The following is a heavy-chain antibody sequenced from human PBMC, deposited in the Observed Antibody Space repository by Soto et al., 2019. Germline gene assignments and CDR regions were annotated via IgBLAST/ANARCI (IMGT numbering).Heavy chain of an antibody. D-gene: IGHD3-16*01. CDR1: GFTFNNHA. CDR3: EKWGPNYYFGLDV. CDR2: MSGDGGST. Sequence: GGSLRLSCAASGFTFNNHAMSWVRQAPGKGLEWVSGMSGDGGSTYYADSVKGRFTISRDNSKNTLYLQMNSLRAEDTAVYYCEKWGPNYYFGLDVWGQGTTVTVSS. V-gene: IGHV3-23*01. J-gene: IGHJ6*01.